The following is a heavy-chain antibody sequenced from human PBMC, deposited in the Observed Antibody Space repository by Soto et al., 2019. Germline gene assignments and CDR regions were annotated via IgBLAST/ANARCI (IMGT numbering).Heavy chain of an antibody. Sequence: SETLSLTCAVSGGSISSGGYSWSWIRQPPGKGLEWIGYIYHSGSTYYSPSLKRRVTIAVDRSKNQFSMKLSSVTAADTAVYYCARVPGPWGQGTLVTVSS. CDR1: GGSISSGGYS. J-gene: IGHJ5*02. CDR2: IYHSGST. CDR3: ARVPGP. V-gene: IGHV4-30-2*01.